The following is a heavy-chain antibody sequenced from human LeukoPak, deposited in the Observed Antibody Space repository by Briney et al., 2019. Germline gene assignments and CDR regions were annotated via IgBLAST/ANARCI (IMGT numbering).Heavy chain of an antibody. J-gene: IGHJ4*02. CDR2: ISGSGGST. V-gene: IGHV3-23*01. D-gene: IGHD4-17*01. CDR3: AKVTGLRSIGPTDY. Sequence: TGGSLRLSCAASGFTFSSYAMSWVRQAPGKGLEWVSAISGSGGSTYYADSVKGRFTISRDNSKNTLYLQMNSLRAEDTAVYYCAKVTGLRSIGPTDYWGQGTLVTVSS. CDR1: GFTFSSYA.